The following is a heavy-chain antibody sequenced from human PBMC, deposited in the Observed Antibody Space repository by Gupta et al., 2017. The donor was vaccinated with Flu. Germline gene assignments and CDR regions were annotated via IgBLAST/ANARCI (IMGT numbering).Heavy chain of an antibody. CDR1: GFTFSSYG. V-gene: IGHV3-30*18. Sequence: QVQLVESGGGVVQPGRSLRLSCAASGFTFSSYGMHWVRQAPGKGLEWVAVISYDGSNKYYADSVKGRFTISRDNSKNTLYLQMNSLRAEDTAVYYCAKGSIAAAVTGWFDPWGQGTLVTVSS. CDR2: ISYDGSNK. J-gene: IGHJ5*02. D-gene: IGHD6-13*01. CDR3: AKGSIAAAVTGWFDP.